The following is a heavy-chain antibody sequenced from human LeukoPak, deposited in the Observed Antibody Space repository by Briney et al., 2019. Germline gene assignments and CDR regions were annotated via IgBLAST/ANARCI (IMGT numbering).Heavy chain of an antibody. Sequence: SETLSLTCSVSGGSISSSLYFWGWIRQPPGKGLEWIGNIYYSGTTYYKPSFNSRVTILVDTSKNQFSLKLSSVTAADTAVYYCAIMITFGGVIASIDAFDIWGQGTMVTVSS. CDR1: GGSISSSLYF. D-gene: IGHD3-16*02. CDR2: IYYSGTT. CDR3: AIMITFGGVIASIDAFDI. J-gene: IGHJ3*02. V-gene: IGHV4-39*07.